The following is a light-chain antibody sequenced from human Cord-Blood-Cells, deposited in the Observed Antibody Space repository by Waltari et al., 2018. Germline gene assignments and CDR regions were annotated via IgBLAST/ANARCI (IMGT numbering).Light chain of an antibody. CDR2: GNS. Sequence: QPVLTQPPSVSGAPGQRVTISCTGSRPNTGPGLDLHWYQQLPGPAPKLLIYGNSNRPSGVPDRFSGSKSGTSASLAITGLQAEDEADYYCQSYDSSLSGYVFGTGTKVTVL. V-gene: IGLV1-40*01. J-gene: IGLJ1*01. CDR1: RPNTGPGLD. CDR3: QSYDSSLSGYV.